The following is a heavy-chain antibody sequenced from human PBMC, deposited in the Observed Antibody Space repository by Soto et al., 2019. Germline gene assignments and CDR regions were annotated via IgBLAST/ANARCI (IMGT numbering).Heavy chain of an antibody. V-gene: IGHV1-69*06. D-gene: IGHD2-8*01. Sequence: QVQLVQSGAEVKKPGSSVKVSCKASGGTFKNYAIRWVRQAPGQGLEWMGGIIPIFDTPDYAQKFQGRVTITAEKSRTIVYMELSSLRSEDTAVYYCARGPPRRDGYNTNWGQGTLVTVSS. CDR1: GGTFKNYA. CDR3: ARGPPRRDGYNTN. J-gene: IGHJ4*02. CDR2: IIPIFDTP.